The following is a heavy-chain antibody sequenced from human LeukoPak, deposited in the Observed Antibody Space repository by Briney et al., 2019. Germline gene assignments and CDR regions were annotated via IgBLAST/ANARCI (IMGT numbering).Heavy chain of an antibody. CDR3: ARFGYAYACDY. D-gene: IGHD5-18*01. Sequence: GRSLRLSCVASGFTFSTYWMGWVRQAPGKGLEWLANINPGGSEKYYVDSVKGRFTISRDDAMNSLYLQVDSLRADDTAVYYCARFGYAYACDYWGQGTLVTVSS. CDR2: INPGGSEK. CDR1: GFTFSTYW. V-gene: IGHV3-7*04. J-gene: IGHJ4*02.